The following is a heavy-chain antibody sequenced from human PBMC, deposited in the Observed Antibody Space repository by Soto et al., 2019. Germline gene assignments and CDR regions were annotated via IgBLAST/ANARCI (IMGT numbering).Heavy chain of an antibody. V-gene: IGHV3-21*01. Sequence: GGSLRLSCVDSGFTFSTYSMNWVRQAPGKGLEWVSSITSSSSHIYYADSVKGRFTISRDNAKNSLYLQMNSLRAEDTAVYYCARAPNPYSGTYYFDYWGQGTPVTVSS. D-gene: IGHD4-4*01. CDR2: ITSSSSHI. CDR1: GFTFSTYS. CDR3: ARAPNPYSGTYYFDY. J-gene: IGHJ4*02.